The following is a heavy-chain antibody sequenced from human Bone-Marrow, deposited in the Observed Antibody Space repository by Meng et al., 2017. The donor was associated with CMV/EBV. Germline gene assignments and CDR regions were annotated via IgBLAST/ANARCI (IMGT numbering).Heavy chain of an antibody. Sequence: GDSLKISCAASGFTFSSYDMNWVRQPPGKGLEWVSSVTSRSDYIYYAASVKGRFTISRDNTENSLYLQMHSLTAEDTAVYYCARQYSSGWNYAMDVWGQGTTVTVSS. CDR1: GFTFSSYD. D-gene: IGHD6-19*01. CDR3: ARQYSSGWNYAMDV. J-gene: IGHJ6*02. CDR2: VTSRSDYI. V-gene: IGHV3-21*01.